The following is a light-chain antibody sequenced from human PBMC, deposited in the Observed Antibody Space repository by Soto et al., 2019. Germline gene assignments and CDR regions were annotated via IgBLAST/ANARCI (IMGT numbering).Light chain of an antibody. Sequence: QSALTQPRSVSGSPGQSVTISCTGTSSDVGGYNYVSWYQQHPDKAPKLMIYDVSKWPSGVPDRFSGSKSGNTASLTISGLQPEDEADYYCCSYSGSYTWVFGGGTKLTVL. V-gene: IGLV2-11*01. CDR2: DVS. CDR3: CSYSGSYTWV. CDR1: SSDVGGYNY. J-gene: IGLJ3*02.